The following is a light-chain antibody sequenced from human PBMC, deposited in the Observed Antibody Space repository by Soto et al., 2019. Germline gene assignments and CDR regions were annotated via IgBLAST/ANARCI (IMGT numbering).Light chain of an antibody. V-gene: IGKV3-15*01. CDR2: GAS. CDR1: QNVNSN. Sequence: EVVLTQSPASLSVSPGERATLFCRASQNVNSNLAWYQQKPGQAPRLLIYGASTRATGIPARFSGSGSGTQFTLTTTSLQSEDSAVYYCRQYNNWPYTFGQGTKLEIK. CDR3: RQYNNWPYT. J-gene: IGKJ2*01.